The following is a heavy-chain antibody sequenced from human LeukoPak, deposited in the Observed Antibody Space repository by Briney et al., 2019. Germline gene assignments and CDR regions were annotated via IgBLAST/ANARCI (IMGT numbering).Heavy chain of an antibody. J-gene: IGHJ4*02. V-gene: IGHV4-4*07. D-gene: IGHD7-27*01. Sequence: PSETLSLTCSVSGASLTIYYWNWIRQPAGKGLEWIGRYASGPTAPNPSLKSKFTMSIDTSKNQISMKLPSVTAADTAVYYCATGDHSFDNWGQGILVTVTP. CDR3: ATGDHSFDN. CDR2: YASGPT. CDR1: GASLTIYY.